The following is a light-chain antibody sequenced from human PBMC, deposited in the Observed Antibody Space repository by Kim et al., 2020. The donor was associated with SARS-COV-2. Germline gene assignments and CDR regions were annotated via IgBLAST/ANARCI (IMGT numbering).Light chain of an antibody. CDR2: QDN. Sequence: SYELTQPPSVSVSPGQTASITCSGDKLGDKYTCWYQQKPGQSPVLVIYQDNKRPSGITERFSGSNSGNTATLTISGTQAMDEADYFCQAWDSSTVVFGGG. V-gene: IGLV3-1*01. CDR1: KLGDKY. CDR3: QAWDSSTVV. J-gene: IGLJ2*01.